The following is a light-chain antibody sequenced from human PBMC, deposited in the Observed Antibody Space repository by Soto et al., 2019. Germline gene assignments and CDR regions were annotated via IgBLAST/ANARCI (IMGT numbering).Light chain of an antibody. CDR3: QSYDSSLIVSKV. Sequence: QSVLTQPPSVSEAPGQRVTISCSGSSSNLGAGYDVQWYRQFPGTAPKLLIYANSVRPSGVPDRFSGSKSGTSASLAITGLQAEDEADYYCQSYDSSLIVSKVFGTGTKVTVL. V-gene: IGLV1-40*01. CDR2: ANS. CDR1: SSNLGAGYD. J-gene: IGLJ1*01.